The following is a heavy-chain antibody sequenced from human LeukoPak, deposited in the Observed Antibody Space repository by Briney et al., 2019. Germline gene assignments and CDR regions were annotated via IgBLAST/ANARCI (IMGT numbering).Heavy chain of an antibody. CDR3: ARDRSEHYDRGAYSWNDAFDL. CDR2: INTYNGNT. D-gene: IGHD3-22*01. CDR1: DYTFITYG. J-gene: IGHJ3*01. V-gene: IGHV1-18*01. Sequence: GASVKVSCKASDYTFITYGLSWVRQAPGQGLEWMGWINTYNGNTNYAQKLQGRVTMTTDTSTNTAYMELRSLRSDDTAVYYCARDRSEHYDRGAYSWNDAFDLWGQGTMVTVSS.